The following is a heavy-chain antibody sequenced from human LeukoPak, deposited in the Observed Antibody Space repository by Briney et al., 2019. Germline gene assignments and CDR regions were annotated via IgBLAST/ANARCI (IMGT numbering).Heavy chain of an antibody. D-gene: IGHD3-3*01. Sequence: GGSLRLSCAASGFTFSSYAMSWVRQAPGKGLEWVSAISSGGGSTYYADSVKGRFTISRDNSKNTLYLQMNSLRAEDTAVYYCAKDLGGDFWSGLGMDVWGQGTTVTVSS. CDR3: AKDLGGDFWSGLGMDV. V-gene: IGHV3-23*01. J-gene: IGHJ6*02. CDR2: ISSGGGST. CDR1: GFTFSSYA.